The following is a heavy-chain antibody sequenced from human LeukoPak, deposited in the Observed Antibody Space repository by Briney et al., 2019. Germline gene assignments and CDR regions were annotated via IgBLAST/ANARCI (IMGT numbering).Heavy chain of an antibody. CDR2: ISHSGST. V-gene: IGHV4-59*07. CDR1: GGHISSYY. D-gene: IGHD3-10*01. J-gene: IGHJ1*01. Sequence: SDTLPLTCSVSGGHISSYYWNWIRETPGKGLEWIGYISHSGSTNSNPSLKNRVTISIDTSTSQFSLKLFSVTAADTAVYYCAAYYGPGSYPLYFQHWGQGTLVTVSS. CDR3: AAYYGPGSYPLYFQH.